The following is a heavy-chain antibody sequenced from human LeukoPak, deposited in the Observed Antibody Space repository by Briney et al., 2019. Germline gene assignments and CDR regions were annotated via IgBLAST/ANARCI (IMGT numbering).Heavy chain of an antibody. CDR2: INTDGSST. V-gene: IGHV3-74*01. CDR3: ARSGGSSSLGY. Sequence: GGSLRLSCAASGFTFRSYWMHWVRQAPGKGLVWVSHINTDGSSTTYADSVKGRLTIARDNAKNTLYLQMNSLRAEDTAVYYCARSGGSSSLGYWGQGTLVTVSS. CDR1: GFTFRSYW. J-gene: IGHJ4*02. D-gene: IGHD6-6*01.